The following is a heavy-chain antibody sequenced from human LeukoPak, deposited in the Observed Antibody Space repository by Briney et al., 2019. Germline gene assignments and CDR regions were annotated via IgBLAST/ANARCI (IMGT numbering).Heavy chain of an antibody. CDR2: IYYSGST. D-gene: IGHD3-22*01. Sequence: SETLSLTCTVSGGSISSYYWSWIRQPPGKGLEWIGYIYYSGSTNYNPSLKSRVTISVDTSKNQFSLKLSSVTAADTAVYYCASQRYYDSSGYPSLIYYFDYWGQGTLVTVSS. J-gene: IGHJ4*02. CDR3: ASQRYYDSSGYPSLIYYFDY. V-gene: IGHV4-59*01. CDR1: GGSISSYY.